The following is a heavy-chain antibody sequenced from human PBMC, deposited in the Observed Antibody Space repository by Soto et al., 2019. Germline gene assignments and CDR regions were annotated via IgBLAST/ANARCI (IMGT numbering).Heavy chain of an antibody. CDR2: IYYSGST. J-gene: IGHJ2*01. D-gene: IGHD4-4*01. CDR1: GGSIGTYY. CDR3: ARATRNGYRNEYFDL. Sequence: SETLSLTCTVSGGSIGTYYWSWIRQPPGKGLEWIGYIYYSGSTKYNPSLKSRVTVSVDTSKNQFSLKLSSVTAADTAVYYCARATRNGYRNEYFDLWGRGTLVTVSS. V-gene: IGHV4-59*01.